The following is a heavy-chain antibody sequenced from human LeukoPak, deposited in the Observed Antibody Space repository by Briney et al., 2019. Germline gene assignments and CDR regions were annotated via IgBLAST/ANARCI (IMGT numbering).Heavy chain of an antibody. CDR1: GFTFSSYS. Sequence: PGGSLRLSCAASGFTFSSYSMNWVRQAPGKGLEWVSSISSSSSYIYYADSVKGRFTISRDNAKNSLYLQTNSLRAEDTAVYYCARAVGAGYCSSTSCYINWFDPWGQGTLVTVSS. D-gene: IGHD2-2*03. CDR2: ISSSSSYI. CDR3: ARAVGAGYCSSTSCYINWFDP. J-gene: IGHJ5*02. V-gene: IGHV3-21*01.